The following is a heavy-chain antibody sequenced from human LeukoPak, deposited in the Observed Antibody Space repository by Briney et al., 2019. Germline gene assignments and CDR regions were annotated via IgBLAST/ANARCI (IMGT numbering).Heavy chain of an antibody. J-gene: IGHJ2*01. Sequence: SGTLSLTCAVSGGSISSSNWWSWVRQPPGKGLEWIGEIYHSGSTNYNPSLKSRVTISVDTSKNQFSLKLSSVTAADTAVYYCARQSNPGRGYFDLWGRGTLVTVSS. CDR1: GGSISSSNW. V-gene: IGHV4-4*02. CDR2: IYHSGST. CDR3: ARQSNPGRGYFDL.